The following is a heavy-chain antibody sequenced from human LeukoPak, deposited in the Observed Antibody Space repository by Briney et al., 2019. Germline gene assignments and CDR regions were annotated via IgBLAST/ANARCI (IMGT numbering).Heavy chain of an antibody. CDR2: IRYDGSNK. J-gene: IGHJ4*02. D-gene: IGHD6-19*01. V-gene: IGHV3-30*02. CDR1: GFTFSSCG. Sequence: PGGSLRLSCAASGFTFSSCGMHWVRQAPGKGLEWVAFIRYDGSNKYYADSVKGRFTISRDNSKNTLYLQMNSLRAEDTAVYYCAKEGGLVRHPFDYWGQGTLVTVSS. CDR3: AKEGGLVRHPFDY.